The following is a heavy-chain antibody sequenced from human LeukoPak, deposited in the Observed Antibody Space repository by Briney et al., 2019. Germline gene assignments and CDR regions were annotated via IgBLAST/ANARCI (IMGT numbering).Heavy chain of an antibody. V-gene: IGHV1-3*01. Sequence: VASVKVSCKDSGYTFTSYAMHWVRQAPGQRLEWMGWINAGIGNTKYSQKFQGRVTITRDTSASTAYMELSSLRSEDTAVYYCARDGEYSSSWYSAFDFWGQGTMVTVSS. CDR2: INAGIGNT. CDR3: ARDGEYSSSWYSAFDF. D-gene: IGHD6-13*01. CDR1: GYTFTSYA. J-gene: IGHJ3*01.